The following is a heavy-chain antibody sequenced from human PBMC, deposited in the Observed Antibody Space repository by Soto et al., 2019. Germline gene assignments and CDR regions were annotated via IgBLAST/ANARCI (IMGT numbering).Heavy chain of an antibody. J-gene: IGHJ6*02. D-gene: IGHD6-19*01. V-gene: IGHV3-23*01. CDR1: GFTFSSYA. Sequence: GGSLRLSCAASGFTFSSYAMSWVRQAPGKGLEWVSAISGSGGSTYYADSVKGRFTISRDNSKNTLYLQMNSLRAEDTAVYYCAKVVSLPNPYSSGWGHRTGYYYYGMDVWGQGTTVTVSS. CDR3: AKVVSLPNPYSSGWGHRTGYYYYGMDV. CDR2: ISGSGGST.